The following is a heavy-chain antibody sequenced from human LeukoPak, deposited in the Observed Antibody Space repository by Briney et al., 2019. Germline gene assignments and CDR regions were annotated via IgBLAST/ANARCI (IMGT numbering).Heavy chain of an antibody. CDR3: AKARTRGYSYGSFDY. J-gene: IGHJ4*02. V-gene: IGHV3-30*02. Sequence: GESLRLSCAASQFTFSTYGMHWVRQAPAKGLEWVAFIRFDGSNKYYADSVKGRFTISRDNSKNTLYLQMNSLRAEDTAVYYCAKARTRGYSYGSFDYWGQGTLVTVSS. CDR2: IRFDGSNK. D-gene: IGHD5-18*01. CDR1: QFTFSTYG.